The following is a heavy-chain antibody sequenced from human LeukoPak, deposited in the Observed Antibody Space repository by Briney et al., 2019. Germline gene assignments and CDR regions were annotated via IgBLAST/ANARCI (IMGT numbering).Heavy chain of an antibody. Sequence: SQTLSLTCAISGDSVSNNIATWNWVRQSPSRGLEWLGRTYYRSRWGNDYAISVKSRITINPDTSRNQFSLHLNSVTPEDTAVYYCSREVAYCGDDCYSAEFDYWGQGILVTVSS. J-gene: IGHJ4*02. V-gene: IGHV6-1*01. CDR2: TYYRSRWGN. CDR1: GDSVSNNIAT. CDR3: SREVAYCGDDCYSAEFDY. D-gene: IGHD2-21*02.